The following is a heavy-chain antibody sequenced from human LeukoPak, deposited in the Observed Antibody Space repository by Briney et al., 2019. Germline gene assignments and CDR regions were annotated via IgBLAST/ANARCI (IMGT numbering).Heavy chain of an antibody. CDR1: GFTFDDYG. Sequence: GGSLRLSCAASGFTFDDYGMSWVRQAPGKGLEWVANIKQDGSEKYYVDSVKGRFTISRDNAKNSLYLQMNSLRAEDTAVYYCARDEQYCSSTSCFNWFDPWGQGTLVTVSS. D-gene: IGHD2-2*01. V-gene: IGHV3-7*01. CDR3: ARDEQYCSSTSCFNWFDP. CDR2: IKQDGSEK. J-gene: IGHJ5*02.